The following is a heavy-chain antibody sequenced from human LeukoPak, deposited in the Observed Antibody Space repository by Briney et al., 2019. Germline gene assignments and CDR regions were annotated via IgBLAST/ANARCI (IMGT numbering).Heavy chain of an antibody. V-gene: IGHV3-23*01. Sequence: PGGSLRLSCAASGFTFTSYSMSWVRQAPGKGLEWVSAISDSGGNTYYADSVKGRFTISRDKSKNTLYLQMNSLRAEDTAVYYCAKDAGSWPPNSWFDPWGQGTLVSVSS. CDR2: ISDSGGNT. CDR1: GFTFTSYS. J-gene: IGHJ5*02. D-gene: IGHD6-13*01. CDR3: AKDAGSWPPNSWFDP.